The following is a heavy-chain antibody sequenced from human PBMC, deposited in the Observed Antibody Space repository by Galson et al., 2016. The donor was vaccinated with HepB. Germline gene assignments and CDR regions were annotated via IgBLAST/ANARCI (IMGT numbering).Heavy chain of an antibody. D-gene: IGHD3-16*02. J-gene: IGHJ5*02. CDR2: ISGSGGST. V-gene: IGHV3-23*01. CDR1: GFTFSSYA. Sequence: SLRLSCEASGFTFSSYAMSWVRQAPGKGLEWVSSISGSGGSTYYADSVKGRFTLSRDNSKNTLYLQMNSLRAEDTAVYYCAKSPDMITFGGIIVIPVHWFDPWGQGTLVTVSS. CDR3: AKSPDMITFGGIIVIPVHWFDP.